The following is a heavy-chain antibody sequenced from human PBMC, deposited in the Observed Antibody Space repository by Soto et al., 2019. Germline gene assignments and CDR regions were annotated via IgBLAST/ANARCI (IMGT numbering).Heavy chain of an antibody. V-gene: IGHV4-4*07. D-gene: IGHD1-7*01. J-gene: IGHJ1*01. CDR3: ARESGENWTYEAH. CDR1: GAYVSDFS. Sequence: QVQQLESGPGLVKPWDTLSLTCTVSGAYVSDFSWSWIRQPAGKGLEWIGRITGNGITQYTPSFRSRVTMSMDTSRNLFSLRLQSATAAATALYYCARESGENWTYEAHWGQVTLVTVSS. CDR2: ITGNGIT.